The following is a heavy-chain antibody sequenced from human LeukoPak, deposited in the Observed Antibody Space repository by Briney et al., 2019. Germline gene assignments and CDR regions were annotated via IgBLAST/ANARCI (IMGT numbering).Heavy chain of an antibody. V-gene: IGHV1-18*01. CDR3: ARVSKEGSSWYSLYYYYYYMDV. D-gene: IGHD6-13*01. J-gene: IGHJ6*03. CDR2: ISAYNGNT. CDR1: GYTFTSYG. Sequence: ASVKVSCKASGYTFTSYGISWVRQAPGQGLEWMGWISAYNGNTNYAQKLQGRVTMTRDTSISTAYMELSRLRSDDTAVYYCARVSKEGSSWYSLYYYYYYMDVWGKGTTVAVSS.